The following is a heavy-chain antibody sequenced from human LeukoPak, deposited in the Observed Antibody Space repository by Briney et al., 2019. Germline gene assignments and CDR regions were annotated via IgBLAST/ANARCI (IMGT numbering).Heavy chain of an antibody. CDR2: MFYSGST. V-gene: IGHV4-59*01. D-gene: IGHD6-6*01. J-gene: IGHJ4*02. CDR1: GGSIRSYY. CDR3: ARGSAPRPGY. Sequence: PSETLSLTCTVSGGSIRSYYWSWIRQTPGKGPEWIGYMFYSGSTNCNPSLKSRVTMSLDTSKNQFSLNLTSVTAADTAVYYCARGSAPRPGYWGQGTLVTVSS.